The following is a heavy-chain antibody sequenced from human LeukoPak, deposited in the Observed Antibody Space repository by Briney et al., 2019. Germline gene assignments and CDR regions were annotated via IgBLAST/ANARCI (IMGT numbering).Heavy chain of an antibody. V-gene: IGHV1-46*01. CDR3: ARVPKVGELSIDY. D-gene: IGHD3-10*01. CDR1: RYTFTRYY. Sequence: ASVKDSCKASRYTFTRYYMHWGPQAPGQGLERMGIINPSGGSTSYAQKFQGRVTMTRDKAPSTVYMYISSLRSEDTAVYYCARVPKVGELSIDYWGQGTLVTVSS. CDR2: INPSGGST. J-gene: IGHJ4*02.